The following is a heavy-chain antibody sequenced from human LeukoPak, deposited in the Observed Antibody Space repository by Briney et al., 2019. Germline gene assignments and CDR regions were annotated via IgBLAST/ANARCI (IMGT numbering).Heavy chain of an antibody. V-gene: IGHV3-30*02. CDR2: IGFDGSDH. J-gene: IGHJ5*01. CDR1: GFTFSNYG. CDR3: ARELYSSGKSLDS. Sequence: GGSLRLSCAASGFTFSNYGMHWARQAPGKGLEWVAFIGFDGSDHSYADSVKGRFTISRDNSKNTLYLQMNSLRAEDTAVYYCARELYSSGKSLDSWGQGRLVTVSS. D-gene: IGHD3-10*01.